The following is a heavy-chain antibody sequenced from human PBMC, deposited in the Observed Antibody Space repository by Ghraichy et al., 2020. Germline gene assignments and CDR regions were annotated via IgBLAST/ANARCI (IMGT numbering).Heavy chain of an antibody. CDR3: VWRRAPDV. CDR1: GFTVSNNY. V-gene: IGHV3-66*01. Sequence: GGSLRLSCAASGFTVSNNYMSWVRQAPGRGLEWVSLIYSGGSTYYANSVKGRFTISRDSSKNTMYLQMNSLRAEDTAVYYCVWRRAPDVWGPGTTVTVSS. CDR2: IYSGGST. J-gene: IGHJ6*02. D-gene: IGHD2-21*01.